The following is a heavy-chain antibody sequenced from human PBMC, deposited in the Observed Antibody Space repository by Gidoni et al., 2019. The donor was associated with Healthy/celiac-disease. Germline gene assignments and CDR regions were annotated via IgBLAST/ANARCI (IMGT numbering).Heavy chain of an antibody. Sequence: QVQLQESGPGLVKPSETLSLTCTVPGGSISSYYWSWIRQPPGKGLEWIGYIYYSGSTNYNPSLKSRVTISVDTSKNQFSLKLSSVTAADTAVYYCARASITGNSNWFDPWGQGTLVTVSS. V-gene: IGHV4-59*01. CDR1: GGSISSYY. CDR3: ARASITGNSNWFDP. CDR2: IYYSGST. D-gene: IGHD1-20*01. J-gene: IGHJ5*02.